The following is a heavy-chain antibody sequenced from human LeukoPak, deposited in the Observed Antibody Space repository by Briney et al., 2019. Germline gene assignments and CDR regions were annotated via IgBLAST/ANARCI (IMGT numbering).Heavy chain of an antibody. CDR3: AREGYYDSRPFDI. CDR1: GFTVSSNY. CDR2: LYSGGST. V-gene: IGHV3-66*01. D-gene: IGHD3-22*01. Sequence: GGSLRLSCAASGFTVSSNYMSWVRQAPGKGLEWFSVLYSGGSTYYADSVRGRFTISRDNSKNTLYLQMNSLRAEDTAVYYCAREGYYDSRPFDIWGQGTMVTVSS. J-gene: IGHJ3*02.